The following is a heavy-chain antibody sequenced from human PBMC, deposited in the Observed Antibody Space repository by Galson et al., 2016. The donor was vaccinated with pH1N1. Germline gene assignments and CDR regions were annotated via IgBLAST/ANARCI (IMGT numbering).Heavy chain of an antibody. Sequence: SLRLSCAASGFSFSSSGMHWVRQAPGKSLKWVAFISYDGSHKYYADSVKGRFTISRDDSKNTVFLQMDSLRVEDTAVYYCARGNPPTSGSDYFDFWGQGTLVTVSS. CDR2: ISYDGSHK. V-gene: IGHV3-30*03. D-gene: IGHD1-26*01. CDR1: GFSFSSSG. J-gene: IGHJ4*02. CDR3: ARGNPPTSGSDYFDF.